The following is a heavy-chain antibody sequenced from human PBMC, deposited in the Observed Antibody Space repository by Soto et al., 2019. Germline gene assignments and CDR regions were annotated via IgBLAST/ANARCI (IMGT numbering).Heavy chain of an antibody. Sequence: APTLVNPTHTLTLTFTFSGFPLSSSGMCVSWIRLPPGKALERLALIEWDDVKYYSTSLKTRLTISKDTSKNQVVLTMTNMDPVDTATHYCARAGTMGRGVTRSDRPLYVHEYAMDVGGKG. D-gene: IGHD3-10*01. CDR3: ARAGTMGRGVTRSDRPLYVHEYAMDV. CDR2: IEWDDVK. J-gene: IGHJ6*04. CDR1: GFPLSSSGMC. V-gene: IGHV2-70*01.